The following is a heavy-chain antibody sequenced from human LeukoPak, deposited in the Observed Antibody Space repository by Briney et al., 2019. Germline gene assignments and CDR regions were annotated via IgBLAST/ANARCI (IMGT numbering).Heavy chain of an antibody. CDR3: ASWKYGSGSFHESNWFDP. CDR1: GGTFSSYA. D-gene: IGHD3-10*01. CDR2: IIPILGTA. J-gene: IGHJ5*02. Sequence: GASVKVSCKASGGTFSSYAISWVRQAPGQGLEWMGRIIPILGTANYAQKFQGRVTITADKSTSTAYMELSSLRSKDTAVYYCASWKYGSGSFHESNWFDPWGQGTLVTVSS. V-gene: IGHV1-69*04.